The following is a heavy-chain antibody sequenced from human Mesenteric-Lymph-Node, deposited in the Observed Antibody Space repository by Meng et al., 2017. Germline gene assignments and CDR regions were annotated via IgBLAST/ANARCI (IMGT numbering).Heavy chain of an antibody. J-gene: IGHJ4*02. CDR1: GFTFSSYA. Sequence: GESLKISCAASGFTFSSYAMHWVRQAPGKGLEWVAVISYDGSNKYYADSVKGRFTISRDNSKNTLYLQMNSLRAEDTAVYYCARTVLGYSSSWSTFDYWGQGTLVTVSS. CDR2: ISYDGSNK. D-gene: IGHD6-13*01. V-gene: IGHV3-30*04. CDR3: ARTVLGYSSSWSTFDY.